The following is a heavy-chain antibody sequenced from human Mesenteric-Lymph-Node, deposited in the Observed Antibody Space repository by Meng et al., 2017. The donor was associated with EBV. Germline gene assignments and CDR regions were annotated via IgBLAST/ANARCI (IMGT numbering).Heavy chain of an antibody. CDR1: GGSISSYY. CDR2: IYNGGNT. J-gene: IGHJ4*02. D-gene: IGHD2-21*02. CDR3: ARSYCGDDCYPFDY. Sequence: VQLQESGPGLVKPSAPLSLTCTVSGGSISSYYWSWIRQSPGKGLEWIGYIYNGGNTKYNPSLKSRVTISVDTSKNQYSLKLNSVTAADTAVYYCARSYCGDDCYPFDYWGQGTLVTVSS. V-gene: IGHV4-59*01.